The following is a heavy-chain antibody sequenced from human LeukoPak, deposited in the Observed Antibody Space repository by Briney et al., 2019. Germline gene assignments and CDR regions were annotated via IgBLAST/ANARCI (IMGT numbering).Heavy chain of an antibody. Sequence: SETLSLTCAVYGGSFSGYYWSWLRQPPGKGLEWIGEINHSGSTNYNPSLKSRVTISVDTSKNQFSLKLSSVTAADTAVYYCARGDVLRLLYPSTRGNWFDRWGQGTLVTVSS. CDR1: GGSFSGYY. J-gene: IGHJ5*02. CDR3: ARGDVLRLLYPSTRGNWFDR. V-gene: IGHV4-34*01. CDR2: INHSGST. D-gene: IGHD2/OR15-2a*01.